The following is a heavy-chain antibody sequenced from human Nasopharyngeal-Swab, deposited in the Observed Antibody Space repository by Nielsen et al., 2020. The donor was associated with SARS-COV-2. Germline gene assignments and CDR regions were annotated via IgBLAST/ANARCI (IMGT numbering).Heavy chain of an antibody. CDR3: AKDGEDYGSGTSYFDY. CDR1: GFIFRTYW. D-gene: IGHD3-10*01. V-gene: IGHV3-7*01. J-gene: IGHJ4*02. Sequence: GVLKISCAASGFIFRTYWMTWVRHTPGKGLEWVANINQDGSKKYYVDSAKGRFTISRDDAKNSLYLQMNSLRAEDTAVYYCAKDGEDYGSGTSYFDYWGQGTLVTVSS. CDR2: INQDGSKK.